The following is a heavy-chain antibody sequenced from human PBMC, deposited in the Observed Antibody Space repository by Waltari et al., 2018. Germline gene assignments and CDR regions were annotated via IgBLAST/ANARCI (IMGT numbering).Heavy chain of an antibody. Sequence: EVQLVESGGGLVQPGGSLRLSCAASGITFNRYELHWVRQSIGEGPEWVSGIGTAFDTYYQDSVKGRFTISRDNAKNSFYLQLNSLTAGDTAVYYCARGLPMVRGVISPFDMWGRGTMVTVSS. J-gene: IGHJ3*02. CDR2: IGTAFDT. CDR3: ARGLPMVRGVISPFDM. CDR1: GITFNRYE. D-gene: IGHD3-10*01. V-gene: IGHV3-13*01.